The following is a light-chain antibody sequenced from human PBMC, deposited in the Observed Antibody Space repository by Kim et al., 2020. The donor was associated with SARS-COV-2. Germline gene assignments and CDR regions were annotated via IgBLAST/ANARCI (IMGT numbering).Light chain of an antibody. V-gene: IGKV1-27*01. Sequence: ASVGAQVPSACRASRDIGHYLAWYQQKPGKVPKLLIYAATALQSGVPSRFSGSASGTDFTLTISSLQPEDFATYYCQNYNGAPLTFGGGTKVEIK. CDR2: AAT. CDR3: QNYNGAPLT. CDR1: RDIGHY. J-gene: IGKJ4*01.